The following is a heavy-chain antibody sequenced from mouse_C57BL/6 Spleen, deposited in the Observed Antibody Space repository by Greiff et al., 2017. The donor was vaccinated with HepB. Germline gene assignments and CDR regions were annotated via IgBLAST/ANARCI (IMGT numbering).Heavy chain of an antibody. CDR2: IHPNSGST. CDR1: GYTFTSYW. V-gene: IGHV1-64*01. D-gene: IGHD6-2*01. CDR3: ARCHDVSGAY. J-gene: IGHJ3*01. Sequence: VQLQQPGAELVKPGASVKLSCKASGYTFTSYWMHWVKQRPGQGLEWIGMIHPNSGSTNYNEKFKGKATFTADTSSNTAYMQLSSLTTEDSAIYYCARCHDVSGAYWGQGTLVTVSA.